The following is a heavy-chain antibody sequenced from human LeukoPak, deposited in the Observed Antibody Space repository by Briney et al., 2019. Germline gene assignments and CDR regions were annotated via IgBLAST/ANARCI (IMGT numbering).Heavy chain of an antibody. Sequence: GGSLRLSCVASGFNFSDYYMNWIRQSPGKGLEWISYMSSRSGIIYYADSVKGRSIISRDNARNSLYLQMNSLRVDDTAVYYCAGGLLEAQGWLQWLGTVYSMDVWGQGTPVTVSS. CDR1: GFNFSDYY. D-gene: IGHD5-24*01. CDR3: AGGLLEAQGWLQWLGTVYSMDV. V-gene: IGHV3-11*01. CDR2: MSSRSGII. J-gene: IGHJ6*02.